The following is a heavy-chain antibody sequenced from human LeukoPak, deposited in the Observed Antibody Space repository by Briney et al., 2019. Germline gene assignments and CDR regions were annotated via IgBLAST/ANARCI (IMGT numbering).Heavy chain of an antibody. CDR1: GGTFISYT. CDR2: IIPILGIA. Sequence: ASVKVSCKASGGTFISYTISWVRQAPGQGLEWMGRIIPILGIANYAQKFQGRVTITADKSTSTAYMELSSLRSEDTAVYYCASQGGSGWYFDYWGQGTLVTVSS. D-gene: IGHD6-19*01. J-gene: IGHJ4*02. CDR3: ASQGGSGWYFDY. V-gene: IGHV1-69*02.